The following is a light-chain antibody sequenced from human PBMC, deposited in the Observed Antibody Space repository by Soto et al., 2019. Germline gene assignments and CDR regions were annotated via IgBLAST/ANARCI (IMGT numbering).Light chain of an antibody. CDR2: DAS. Sequence: EIVLTQSPAPLSLSPGERATLSCRASQSVSSYLAWYQQKPGQAPRLLIYDASNRATGIPARFSGSGSGTDFTLTISSLEPEEFAVYYCQQRSNWPPELTLGGGTKVDIK. CDR1: QSVSSY. CDR3: QQRSNWPPELT. V-gene: IGKV3-11*01. J-gene: IGKJ4*01.